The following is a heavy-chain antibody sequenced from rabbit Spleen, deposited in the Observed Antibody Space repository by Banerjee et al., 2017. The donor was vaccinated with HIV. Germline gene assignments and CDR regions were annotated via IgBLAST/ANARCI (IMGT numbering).Heavy chain of an antibody. Sequence: EESGGDLVKPGASLTLTCIAAGVSFSGSSYMCWVRQAPGKGLEWIACIYNGDGSTYYASWVNGRFTISRSTSLNTVTLQMTSLTAADTATYFCARDLTDAIGWNFGWWGPGTLVTVS. CDR1: GVSFSGSS. CDR2: IYNGDGST. V-gene: IGHV1S47*01. D-gene: IGHD4-1*01. CDR3: ARDLTDAIGWNFGW. J-gene: IGHJ4*01.